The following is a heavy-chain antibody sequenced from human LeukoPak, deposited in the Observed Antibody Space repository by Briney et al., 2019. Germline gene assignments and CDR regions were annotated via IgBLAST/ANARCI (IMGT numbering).Heavy chain of an antibody. J-gene: IGHJ4*02. Sequence: PSETLSVTCTVSGGSISSYFLSWIRQPPGKGVEWMGYIYYSGSTNYNPSLTSRVTISVDTSKNPFSLHLSSVTAAATAVYYCAREVLLWFGEDGLGRLRGYFDYWGPGTMVTVSS. D-gene: IGHD3-10*01. CDR1: GGSISSYF. V-gene: IGHV4-59*12. CDR2: IYYSGST. CDR3: AREVLLWFGEDGLGRLRGYFDY.